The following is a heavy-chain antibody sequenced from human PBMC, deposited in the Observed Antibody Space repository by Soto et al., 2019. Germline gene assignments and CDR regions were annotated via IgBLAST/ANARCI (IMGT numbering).Heavy chain of an antibody. CDR2: ISGSAGVT. J-gene: IGHJ4*02. D-gene: IGHD2-15*01. CDR3: AKDWVSGSSPY. V-gene: IGHV3-23*01. CDR1: GFTFSSNA. Sequence: EVQLLESGGGLVQPGGSLRLSCTASGFTFSSNAMSWVRQAPGKGLEWVSSISGSAGVTYYADSVKGRFTISRDNSKNALYLQMHSLRAEDTAVYYCAKDWVSGSSPYWGQGTLVTVSS.